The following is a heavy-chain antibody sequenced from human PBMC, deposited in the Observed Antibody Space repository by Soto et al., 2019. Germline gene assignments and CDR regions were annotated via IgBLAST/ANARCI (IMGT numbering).Heavy chain of an antibody. V-gene: IGHV3-74*01. CDR2: INPDGATR. J-gene: IGHJ4*02. CDR3: VTAGSYRFDK. D-gene: IGHD3-16*02. CDR1: GFTLGTYW. Sequence: GGSLRLSCAGSGFTLGTYWVHWVRQAPGEGLVWVSRINPDGATRDYADSVKGRFTISRDNARSTVYLQMNSLRGDDTAVYYCVTAGSYRFDKWGQGTLVTVSS.